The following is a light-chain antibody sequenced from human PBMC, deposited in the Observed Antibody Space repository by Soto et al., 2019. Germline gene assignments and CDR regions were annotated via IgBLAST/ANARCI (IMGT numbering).Light chain of an antibody. CDR1: SSDVGGYNS. CDR2: DVT. CDR3: SSFTSSTPSV. V-gene: IGLV2-14*01. J-gene: IGLJ1*01. Sequence: QSALTQPASVSGSPGQSITISCTGTSSDVGGYNSVSWYRQDPGKAPKLMIYDVTNRPSGVSNRFSGSKSGNTHSLTISGLQAEDEADYYCSSFTSSTPSVFGTGPKATVL.